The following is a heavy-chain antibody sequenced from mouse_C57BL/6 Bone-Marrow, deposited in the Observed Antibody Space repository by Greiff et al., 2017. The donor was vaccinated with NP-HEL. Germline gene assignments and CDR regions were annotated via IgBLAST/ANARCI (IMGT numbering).Heavy chain of an antibody. CDR3: AREGLLFFAY. V-gene: IGHV3-6*01. D-gene: IGHD2-10*01. CDR1: GYSITSGYY. CDR2: ISYDGSN. J-gene: IGHJ3*01. Sequence: DVKLQESGPGLVKPSQSLSLPCSVTGYSITSGYYWNWIRQFPGNKLEWMGYISYDGSNNYNPSLKNRISITRDTSKNQFFLKLNAVTTEDTATYYCAREGLLFFAYWGQGTLVTVSA.